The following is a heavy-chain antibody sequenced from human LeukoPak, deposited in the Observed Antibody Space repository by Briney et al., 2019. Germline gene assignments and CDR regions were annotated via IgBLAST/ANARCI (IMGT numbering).Heavy chain of an antibody. D-gene: IGHD3-10*01. V-gene: IGHV3-30-3*01. J-gene: IGHJ3*02. CDR3: ARGYYYGSGSYPYDAFDI. CDR2: ISYDGSNK. CDR1: GFTFSSYA. Sequence: PGGSLRLSCAASGFTFSSYAMHWVRQAPGKGLEWVAVISYDGSNKYYADSVKGRFTISRDNSKNTLYLQMNSLRAEDTAVYYCARGYYYGSGSYPYDAFDIWGQGTMVTVSS.